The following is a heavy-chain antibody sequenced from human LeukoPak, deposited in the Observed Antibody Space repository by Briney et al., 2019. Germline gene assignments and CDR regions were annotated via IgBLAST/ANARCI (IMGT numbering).Heavy chain of an antibody. V-gene: IGHV3-7*01. J-gene: IGHJ4*02. D-gene: IGHD3-16*01. Sequence: GGSLRLSCAASGFILSGYWMSWVRQAPGKGLEWVANIKQDGSDKYYVDSVKGRFTISRGNAKNSLYLQMSSLRAEDTAVYYCARDANDYASPPDYWGQGTLVTVSS. CDR2: IKQDGSDK. CDR3: ARDANDYASPPDY. CDR1: GFILSGYW.